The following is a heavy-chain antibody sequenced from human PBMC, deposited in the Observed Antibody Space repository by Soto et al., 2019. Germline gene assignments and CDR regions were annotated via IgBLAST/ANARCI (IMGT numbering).Heavy chain of an antibody. CDR2: IYYSGST. Sequence: SETLSLTCTVSGGSVSSGSYYWSWIRQPPGKGLEWIGYIYYSGSTNYNPSLKSRVTISVDTSKNQFSLKLSSVTAADTAVYYCARERYNWNDPAKWYFDYWGQGTLVTV. V-gene: IGHV4-61*01. CDR3: ARERYNWNDPAKWYFDY. D-gene: IGHD1-1*01. CDR1: GGSVSSGSYY. J-gene: IGHJ4*02.